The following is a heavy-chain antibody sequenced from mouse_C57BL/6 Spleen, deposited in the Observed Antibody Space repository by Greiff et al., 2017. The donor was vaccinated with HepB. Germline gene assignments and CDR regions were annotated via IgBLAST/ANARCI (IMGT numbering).Heavy chain of an antibody. CDR3: GGNNYYGSSYVWYVDV. Sequence: EVKLMESGGGLVKPGGSLKLSCAASGFTFSDYGMHWVRQAPEKGLEWVAYISSGSSTIYYADTVKGRFTISRDNAKNTLFLQMNSLRSEDTAMYYCGGNNYYGSSYVWYVDVWGTGTTVTVSS. CDR2: ISSGSSTI. J-gene: IGHJ1*03. D-gene: IGHD1-1*01. V-gene: IGHV5-17*01. CDR1: GFTFSDYG.